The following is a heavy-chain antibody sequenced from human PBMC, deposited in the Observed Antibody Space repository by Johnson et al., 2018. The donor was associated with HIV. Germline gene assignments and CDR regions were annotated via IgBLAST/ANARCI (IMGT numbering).Heavy chain of an antibody. V-gene: IGHV3-30*04. CDR2: ISYDGSNK. Sequence: QLVESGGGVVQPGRSLRLSCAASGFTFSSYAMHWVRQAPGKGLEWVAVISYDGSNKYYADSVKGRFTISRDNSKNTLYLQMNSLRAEDTAVYYCARGGKWGIVGARGAFDIWGQGTMVTVSS. D-gene: IGHD1-26*01. J-gene: IGHJ3*02. CDR3: ARGGKWGIVGARGAFDI. CDR1: GFTFSSYA.